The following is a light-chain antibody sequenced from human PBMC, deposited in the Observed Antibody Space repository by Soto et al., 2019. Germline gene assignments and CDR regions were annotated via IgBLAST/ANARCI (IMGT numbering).Light chain of an antibody. CDR2: DNN. CDR3: GTWDSSLSAYV. Sequence: QSVLTQPPSVSAAPGQKVTISCSGSSSNIGNNYVSWYQQLPGTAPKLLIYDNNKRPSGIPDRFSGSKSGTSATLGITGLXTGDEADYYCGTWDSSLSAYVFGTGTKVTV. V-gene: IGLV1-51*01. CDR1: SSNIGNNY. J-gene: IGLJ1*01.